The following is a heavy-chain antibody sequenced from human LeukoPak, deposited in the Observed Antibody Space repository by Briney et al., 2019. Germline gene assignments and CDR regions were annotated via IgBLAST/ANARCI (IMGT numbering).Heavy chain of an antibody. D-gene: IGHD6-19*01. CDR2: IYHSGST. CDR1: GYSISSGYY. V-gene: IGHV4-38-2*02. CDR3: ARDGSGWYNYFDS. J-gene: IGHJ4*02. Sequence: SETLSLTCTVSGYSISSGYYWGWIRQPPGKGLEWIGSIYHSGSTYYNPSLKSRVTISVDTSMNHFSLRLSSVSAADTAVYYCARDGSGWYNYFDSWGQGTLVTVSS.